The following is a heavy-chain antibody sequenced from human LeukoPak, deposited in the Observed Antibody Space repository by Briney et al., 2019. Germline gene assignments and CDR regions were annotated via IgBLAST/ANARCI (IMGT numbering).Heavy chain of an antibody. V-gene: IGHV3-23*01. J-gene: IGHJ4*02. CDR1: GFTFSSYA. D-gene: IGHD1-26*01. CDR2: ISGSGGST. CDR3: ARGSQWEPDY. Sequence: GGSLRLSCAASGFTFSSYAMSWVRQAPGKGLEWVSAISGSGGSTYYADSVKGRFTISRDNAKNSLYLQMNSLRAEDTAVYYCARGSQWEPDYWGQGTLVTVSS.